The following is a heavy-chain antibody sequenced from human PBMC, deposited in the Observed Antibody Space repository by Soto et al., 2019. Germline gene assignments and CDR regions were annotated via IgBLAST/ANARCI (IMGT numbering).Heavy chain of an antibody. CDR3: ARRGYCSGGSCPLGFDY. Sequence: ASVKVSCKASGYRFASYAIGWVRQAPGQGLEWVGWISAYNGNTRYAQKLQGRVTMTTDTSTSTAYIELRSLKSDDTAVYYCARRGYCSGGSCPLGFDYWGQGTLVTVSS. D-gene: IGHD2-15*01. CDR2: ISAYNGNT. CDR1: GYRFASYA. V-gene: IGHV1-18*01. J-gene: IGHJ4*02.